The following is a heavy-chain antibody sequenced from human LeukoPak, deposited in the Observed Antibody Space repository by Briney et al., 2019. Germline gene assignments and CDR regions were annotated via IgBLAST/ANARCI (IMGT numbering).Heavy chain of an antibody. CDR3: AREYSGYSSGWYGY. V-gene: IGHV3-30-3*01. D-gene: IGHD6-19*01. J-gene: IGHJ4*02. CDR1: GFTFRSYA. CDR2: ISYDGSNK. Sequence: GGSLRLSCAASGFTFRSYAMHWVRQAPGKGLEWVAVISYDGSNKYYADSVKGRFTISRDNSKNTLYLQMNSLRAEDTAVYYCAREYSGYSSGWYGYWGQGTLVTVST.